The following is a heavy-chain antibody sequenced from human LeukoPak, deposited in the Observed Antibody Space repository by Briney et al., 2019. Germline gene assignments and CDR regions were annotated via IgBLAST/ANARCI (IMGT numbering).Heavy chain of an antibody. CDR3: AKDFRTYYYGSGSYYNPLIDY. J-gene: IGHJ4*02. Sequence: PGGSLRLSCAASGFTFSSYGMHWVRQAPGKGLEWVAVISYDGSNKYYADSVKGRFTISRDNSKNTLYLQMNSLRAEDTAVYYCAKDFRTYYYGSGSYYNPLIDYWGQGTLVTVSS. D-gene: IGHD3-10*01. CDR2: ISYDGSNK. CDR1: GFTFSSYG. V-gene: IGHV3-30*18.